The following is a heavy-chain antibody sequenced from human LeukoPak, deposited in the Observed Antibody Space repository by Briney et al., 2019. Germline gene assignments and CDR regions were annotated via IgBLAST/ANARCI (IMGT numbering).Heavy chain of an antibody. CDR2: ISAYNGNT. D-gene: IGHD2-15*01. Sequence: GASVKVSCKASGYTFTSYGISWVRQAPGQGLEWMGWISAYNGNTNYAQKLQGRVTMTEDTSTDTAYMELSSLRSEDTAVYYCATVIRGYCSGGSCFDYWGQGTLVTVSS. CDR3: ATVIRGYCSGGSCFDY. V-gene: IGHV1-18*01. J-gene: IGHJ4*02. CDR1: GYTFTSYG.